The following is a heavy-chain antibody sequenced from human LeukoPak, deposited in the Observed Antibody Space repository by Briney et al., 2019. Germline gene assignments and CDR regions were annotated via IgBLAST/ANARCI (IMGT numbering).Heavy chain of an antibody. V-gene: IGHV3-23*01. J-gene: IGHJ4*02. CDR1: GFTFSSYA. CDR2: ISGSGGST. Sequence: GGSLRLSCAASGFTFSSYAMSWVRQAPGKGLEWASAISGSGGSTYYADSVKGRFTISRDNSKNTLYLQMNSLRAEDTAVYYCAKDSRLLGYYFDYWGQGTLVTVSS. CDR3: AKDSRLLGYYFDY.